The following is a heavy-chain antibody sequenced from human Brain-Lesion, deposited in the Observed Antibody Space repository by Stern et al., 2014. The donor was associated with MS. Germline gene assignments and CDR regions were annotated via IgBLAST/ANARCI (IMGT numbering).Heavy chain of an antibody. CDR2: VNNDGRRT. V-gene: IGHV3-74*01. CDR1: GFNFSNFW. J-gene: IGHJ5*01. Sequence: VQLVESGGGLVQPGGPLRLSCAASGFNFSNFWMHWVRQAPGKGLVWVSRVNNDGRRTSYADSVKGRFTMSRDNAKNTLYLQMNSLRVEDTAIYYCARGERWFDSWGQGTLVTVSS. CDR3: ARGERWFDS.